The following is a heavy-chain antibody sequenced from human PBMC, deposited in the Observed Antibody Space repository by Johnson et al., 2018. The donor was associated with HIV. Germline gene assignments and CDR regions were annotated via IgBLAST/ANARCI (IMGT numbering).Heavy chain of an antibody. CDR1: GFTVSSNY. CDR3: ARACRDGYTCDAFDI. Sequence: EVQLVESGGGLVQPGGSLRLSCAASGFTVSSNYMSWVRQAPGKGLEWVSVISSGGSTWYADSVTGRFTISRDNSKNTLYLQMSSLRAEDTAVYYCARACRDGYTCDAFDIWGQGTMVTVSS. V-gene: IGHV3-66*01. J-gene: IGHJ3*02. CDR2: ISSGGST. D-gene: IGHD5-24*01.